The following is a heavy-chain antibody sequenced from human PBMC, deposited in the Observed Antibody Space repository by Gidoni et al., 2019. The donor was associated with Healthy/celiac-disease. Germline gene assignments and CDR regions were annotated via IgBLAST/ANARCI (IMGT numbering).Heavy chain of an antibody. V-gene: IGHV3-23*01. CDR2: ISGSGGST. CDR1: GFTFSSYA. CDR3: AGGGPAMVRGVTPYFDY. J-gene: IGHJ4*02. Sequence: EVQLLESGGGLVQPGGSLRLCCAASGFTFSSYAMRWVRQAPGKGLEWVSAISGSGGSTYYADSVKGRFTISRDNSKNTLYLQMNSLRAEDTAVYYCAGGGPAMVRGVTPYFDYWGQGTLVTVSS. D-gene: IGHD3-10*01.